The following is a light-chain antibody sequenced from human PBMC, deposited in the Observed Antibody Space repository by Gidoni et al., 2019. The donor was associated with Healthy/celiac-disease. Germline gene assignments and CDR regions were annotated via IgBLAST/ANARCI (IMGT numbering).Light chain of an antibody. V-gene: IGKV1-9*01. CDR2: AAS. Sequence: DIQLTQSPSFLSASVGDRVTITCRASQGISSYLAWYQQKPGKAPKLLIYAASTLQSGVLSRFSGSGSGTEFTLTISSLQPEDFATYYCQQLNSYLFTFGPGTKVDIK. CDR1: QGISSY. J-gene: IGKJ3*01. CDR3: QQLNSYLFT.